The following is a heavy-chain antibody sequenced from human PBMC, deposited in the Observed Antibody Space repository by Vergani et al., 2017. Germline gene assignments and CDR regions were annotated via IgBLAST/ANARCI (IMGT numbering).Heavy chain of an antibody. J-gene: IGHJ4*02. CDR3: ASRRPRLNLGSKANAGTFDA. CDR2: ITAIGSA. Sequence: QVHLQQRGAGVLKPSETLSLSCGVIGGSLSGYFWSWIRQSPGRGLEWVGEITAIGSAKYSPSATSRVTISVDTSMDEFTLTVNSVPAADTGLYFCASRRPRLNLGSKANAGTFDAWGQGTLVTVSS. D-gene: IGHD3-10*01. CDR1: GGSLSGYF. V-gene: IGHV4-34*02.